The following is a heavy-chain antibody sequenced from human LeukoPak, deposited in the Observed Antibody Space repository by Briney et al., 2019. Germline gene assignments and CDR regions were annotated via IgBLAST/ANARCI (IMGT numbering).Heavy chain of an antibody. J-gene: IGHJ6*02. CDR3: ATPLYGSGSYRLTPGYYYGMDV. D-gene: IGHD3-10*01. CDR1: GYTLTELS. Sequence: GASVKVSCKVSGYTLTELSMHWVRQAPGKGLEWMGGFDPEDGETIYAQKFQGRVTMTEDTSTDTAYMELSSLRSEDTAVYYCATPLYGSGSYRLTPGYYYGMDVWGQGTTVTVSS. V-gene: IGHV1-24*01. CDR2: FDPEDGET.